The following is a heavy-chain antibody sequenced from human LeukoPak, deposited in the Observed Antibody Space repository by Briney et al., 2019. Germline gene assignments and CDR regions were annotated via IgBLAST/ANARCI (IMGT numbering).Heavy chain of an antibody. D-gene: IGHD3-10*01. J-gene: IGHJ4*02. CDR1: GGSLTTHW. V-gene: IGHV4-34*01. Sequence: RASETLSLTCAVYGGSLTTHWWTWIRQSAGRGLEWVGEINYSGHTNYNPSFESRLTVSIDKSKNQFSLRLSSVTAADTAIYYCARGRVYFRDLTSLRGVIPFDSWGQGTPVIVSS. CDR2: INYSGHT. CDR3: ARGRVYFRDLTSLRGVIPFDS.